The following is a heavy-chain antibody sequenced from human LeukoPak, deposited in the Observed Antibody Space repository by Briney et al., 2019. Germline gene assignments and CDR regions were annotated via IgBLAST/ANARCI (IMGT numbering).Heavy chain of an antibody. D-gene: IGHD1-14*01. J-gene: IGHJ6*03. CDR1: GYSISSGYY. V-gene: IGHV4-38-2*02. CDR3: ARDPGRYYYMDV. CDR2: IYHSGST. Sequence: PSETLSLTCTVSGYSISSGYYWGWIRQPPGKGLEWIGSIYHSGSTYYNPSLKSRVTISVDTSKNQFSLKLSSVTAADTAVYYCARDPGRYYYMDVWGKGTTVTVSS.